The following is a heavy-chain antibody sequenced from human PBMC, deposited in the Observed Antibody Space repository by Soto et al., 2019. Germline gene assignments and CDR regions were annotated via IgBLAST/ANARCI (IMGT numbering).Heavy chain of an antibody. CDR2: IYYSGST. CDR3: ARRGCSGGSCSVDY. D-gene: IGHD2-15*01. Sequence: ETLSLTCTVSGGSISSYCWSWIRQPPGKGLEWIGYIYYSGSTNYNPSLKSRVTISVDTSKNQFSPKLRSVTAADTALYYCARRGCSGGSCSVDYWGQGTLVTVSS. V-gene: IGHV4-59*08. CDR1: GGSISSYC. J-gene: IGHJ4*02.